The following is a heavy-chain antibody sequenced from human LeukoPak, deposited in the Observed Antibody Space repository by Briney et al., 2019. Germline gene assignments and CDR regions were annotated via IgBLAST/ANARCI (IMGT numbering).Heavy chain of an antibody. Sequence: SETLFLTCAVSGYSISSGYYWGWIRQPPGKGLDWIGSISHSGSTYYNPSLRSRVTISIDTSKNQFSLRLNSVTATDTAVYYCARVGGYSYGNYYFNYWGQGTLVTVSS. CDR1: GYSISSGYY. CDR2: ISHSGST. D-gene: IGHD5-18*01. CDR3: ARVGGYSYGNYYFNY. J-gene: IGHJ4*02. V-gene: IGHV4-38-2*01.